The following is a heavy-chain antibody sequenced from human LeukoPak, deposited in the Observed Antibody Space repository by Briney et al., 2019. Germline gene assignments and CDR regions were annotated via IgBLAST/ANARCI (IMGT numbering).Heavy chain of an antibody. CDR1: GFTFSNYG. CDR2: IWYDGSKK. CDR3: ARAMTTVTTPDY. J-gene: IGHJ4*02. D-gene: IGHD4-17*01. V-gene: IGHV3-30*19. Sequence: GGSLRLSCAASGFTFSNYGMLWVRQAPGKGLEWVAVIWYDGSKKYYADSVKGRFTISRDNSKNTLYLQMNSLRAEDTAVYYCARAMTTVTTPDYWGQGTLVTVSS.